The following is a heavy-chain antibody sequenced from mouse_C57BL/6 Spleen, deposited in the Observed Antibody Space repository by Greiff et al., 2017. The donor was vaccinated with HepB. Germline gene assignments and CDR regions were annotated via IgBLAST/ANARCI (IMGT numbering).Heavy chain of an antibody. D-gene: IGHD2-3*01. CDR3: ARVDGYYGYFDV. CDR2: INYDGSST. V-gene: IGHV5-16*01. Sequence: DVKLVESEGGLVQPGSSMKLSCTASGFTFSDYYMAWVRQVPEKGLEWVANINYDGSSTYYLDSLKSRFIISRDNAKNILYLQMSSLKSEDTATYYCARVDGYYGYFDVWGTGTTVTVSS. CDR1: GFTFSDYY. J-gene: IGHJ1*03.